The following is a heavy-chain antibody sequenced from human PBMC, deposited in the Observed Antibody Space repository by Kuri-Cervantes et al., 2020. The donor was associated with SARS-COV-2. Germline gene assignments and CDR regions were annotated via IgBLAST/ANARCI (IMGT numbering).Heavy chain of an antibody. CDR1: GFTFSSYS. D-gene: IGHD3-16*01. CDR3: ATVYTMGVSLD. V-gene: IGHV3-48*01. J-gene: IGHJ4*02. Sequence: GGSLRLSCAASGFTFSSYSMNWVRQAPGKGLEWVSYISSSSTIYYADSVKGRFTISRDNAKNSLYLQMNSLRAEDTAVYYCATVYTMGVSLDWGQGTLVTVSS. CDR2: ISSSSTI.